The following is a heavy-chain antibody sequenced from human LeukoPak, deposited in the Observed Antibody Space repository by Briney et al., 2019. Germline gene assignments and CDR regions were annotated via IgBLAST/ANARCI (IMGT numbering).Heavy chain of an antibody. J-gene: IGHJ5*02. V-gene: IGHV4-34*01. CDR1: GGSFSGYY. CDR3: ARGFTWWERVNWCDP. D-gene: IGHD1-26*01. CDR2: IKQGGST. Sequence: SETLSLTCAVYGGSFSGYYWRWLRHPPGKGLEWIGEIKQGGSTNHTPSLKGRVTIAIDTSKNRFSMKLSSVTAAGPAVYLCARGFTWWERVNWCDPWGQGTLVTVSS.